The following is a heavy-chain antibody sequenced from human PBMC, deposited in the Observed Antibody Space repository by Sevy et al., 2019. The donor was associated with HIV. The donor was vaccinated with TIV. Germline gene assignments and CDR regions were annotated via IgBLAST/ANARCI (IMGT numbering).Heavy chain of an antibody. CDR3: AKFGDYYGSGGYYWYFDF. V-gene: IGHV3-23*01. D-gene: IGHD3-22*01. CDR1: GFIFSDYA. Sequence: GGSLRLSCAASGFIFSDYAMSWVRQAPGKGLEWVSSISGGDDSTYYADSVKGRFTVSRDNSKNTLYLQMNTLRAEDTALYDCAKFGDYYGSGGYYWYFDFWGRGTLVTVSS. CDR2: ISGGDDST. J-gene: IGHJ2*01.